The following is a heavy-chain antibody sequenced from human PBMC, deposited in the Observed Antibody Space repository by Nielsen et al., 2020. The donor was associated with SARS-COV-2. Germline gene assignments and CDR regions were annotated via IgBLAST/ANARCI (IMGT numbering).Heavy chain of an antibody. Sequence: SLRLSCAASGFTFDDYAMHWVRQAPGKGLEWVSGISWNSGSIGYADSVKGRFTISRDNAKNSLYLQMNSLRAEDTALYYCAKDAAVAGHYYFDYWGQGTLVTVSS. CDR1: GFTFDDYA. V-gene: IGHV3-9*01. D-gene: IGHD6-19*01. CDR2: ISWNSGSI. CDR3: AKDAAVAGHYYFDY. J-gene: IGHJ4*02.